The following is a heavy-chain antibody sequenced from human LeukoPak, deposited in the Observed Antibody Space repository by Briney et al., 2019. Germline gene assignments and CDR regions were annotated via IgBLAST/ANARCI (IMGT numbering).Heavy chain of an antibody. CDR2: IYYSGST. Sequence: PSETLSLTCTVSGGSISSYYWSWIRQPPGKGLEWIGYIYYSGSTNYNPSLKSRVTISVDTSKNQFSLKLSSVTAADTAVYYCAPPPLENYKTENWFAPWGQGPLVTVPS. J-gene: IGHJ5*02. D-gene: IGHD1-7*01. CDR1: GGSISSYY. CDR3: APPPLENYKTENWFAP. V-gene: IGHV4-59*01.